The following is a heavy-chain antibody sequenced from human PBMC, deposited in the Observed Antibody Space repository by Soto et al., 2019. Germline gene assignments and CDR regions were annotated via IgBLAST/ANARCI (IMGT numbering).Heavy chain of an antibody. CDR1: GGSISSSSYY. V-gene: IGHV4-39*01. CDR2: IYYSGTT. J-gene: IGHJ3*02. D-gene: IGHD6-19*01. Sequence: SETLSLACTVSGGSISSSSYYWGWIRQPPGKGLEWLGGIYYSGTTYYNPSLKSRVTLSVDTSKNQFSLKLSSVTAADTAVYYCARPGYSSVLDAFDIWGQGTMVTVSS. CDR3: ARPGYSSVLDAFDI.